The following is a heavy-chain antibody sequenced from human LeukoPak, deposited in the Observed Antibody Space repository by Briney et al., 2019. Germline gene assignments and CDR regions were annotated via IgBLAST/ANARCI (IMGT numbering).Heavy chain of an antibody. CDR1: GYTFTSYY. V-gene: IGHV1-46*01. CDR2: INPSGGST. J-gene: IGHJ4*02. CDR3: ARESVVVISFDY. Sequence: GASVKVSCKASGYTFTSYYMHWVRQAPGQGLEWMGIINPSGGSTSYVQKFQGRVTMTRDTSTSTVYMELSSLRSEDTAVYYCARESVVVISFDYWGQGTLVTVSS. D-gene: IGHD3-22*01.